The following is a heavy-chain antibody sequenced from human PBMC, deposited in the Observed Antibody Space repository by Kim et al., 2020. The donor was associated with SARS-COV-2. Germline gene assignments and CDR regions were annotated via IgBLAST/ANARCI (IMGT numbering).Heavy chain of an antibody. D-gene: IGHD2-15*01. V-gene: IGHV3-13*04. Sequence: GGSLRLSCAASGFTFSSYDMHWVRQATGKGLEWVSAIGTAGDTYYPGSVKGRFTISRENAKNSLYLQMNSLRAGDTAVYYCARAATVVGDYYYGMDVWGQGTTVTVSS. J-gene: IGHJ6*02. CDR1: GFTFSSYD. CDR2: IGTAGDT. CDR3: ARAATVVGDYYYGMDV.